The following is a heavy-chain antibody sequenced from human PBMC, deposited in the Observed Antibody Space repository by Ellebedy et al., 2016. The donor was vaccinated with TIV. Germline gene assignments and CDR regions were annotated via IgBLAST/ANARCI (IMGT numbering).Heavy chain of an antibody. CDR2: INSDGSST. CDR3: ARDPPSGSKEPAFDY. J-gene: IGHJ4*02. CDR1: GFTFSSYW. Sequence: PGGSLRLSCAASGFTFSSYWMHWVRQAPGKGLVWVSRINSDGSSTSYADSVKGRFTISRDNAKNTLYLQMNSLRAEDTAVYYCARDPPSGSKEPAFDYWGQGTLVTVSS. D-gene: IGHD1-26*01. V-gene: IGHV3-74*01.